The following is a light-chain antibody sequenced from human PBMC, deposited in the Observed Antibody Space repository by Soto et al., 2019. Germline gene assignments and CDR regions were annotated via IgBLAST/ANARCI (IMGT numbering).Light chain of an antibody. Sequence: QSVLTQPPSVSGSPGQSITVSCTGTSTDIGGYNYVSWYQHHPGKVPKLISYEASNRSSGVSNRFSGSKSGNTASLTISGLHAEDEADYYCSSNSSNTFVVFGGGTKLTVL. CDR2: EAS. CDR1: STDIGGYNY. CDR3: SSNSSNTFVV. V-gene: IGLV2-14*01. J-gene: IGLJ2*01.